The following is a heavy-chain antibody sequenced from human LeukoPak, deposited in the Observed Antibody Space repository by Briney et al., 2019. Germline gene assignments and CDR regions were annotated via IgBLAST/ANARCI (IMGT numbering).Heavy chain of an antibody. CDR1: GFTFSSYA. V-gene: IGHV3-30*04. D-gene: IGHD3-22*01. Sequence: GGSLRLSCAASGFTFSSYAMHWVRQAPGKGLEWVAVISYDGSNKYYADSVKGRFTISRDNSKNTLYLQMNSLRSEDTAVYYCARRDSSGHNWFDPWGQGTLVTVSS. CDR2: ISYDGSNK. CDR3: ARRDSSGHNWFDP. J-gene: IGHJ5*02.